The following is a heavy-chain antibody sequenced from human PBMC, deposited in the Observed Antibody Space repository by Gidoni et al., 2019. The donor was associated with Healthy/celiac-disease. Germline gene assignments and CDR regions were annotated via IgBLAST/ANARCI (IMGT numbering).Heavy chain of an antibody. CDR1: GGSFSGYY. CDR3: ASGITGTSAWFDP. CDR2: INHSGST. V-gene: IGHV4-34*01. Sequence: QVQLQQWGAGLLKPSETLSLTCAVYGGSFSGYYWSWIRQPPGKGLEWIGEINHSGSTNYNPSLKSRVTISVDTSKNQFALKLSSVTAADTAVYYCASGITGTSAWFDPWGQGTLVTVSS. D-gene: IGHD1-7*01. J-gene: IGHJ5*02.